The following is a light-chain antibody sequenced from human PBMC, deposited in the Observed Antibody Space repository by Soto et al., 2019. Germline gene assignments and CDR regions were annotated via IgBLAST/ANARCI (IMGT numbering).Light chain of an antibody. CDR2: TAS. J-gene: IGKJ4*01. CDR1: QGISNY. CDR3: QQLNSYPLT. Sequence: DIQLTQSPSFLSASVGDRVTITCRASQGISNYLAWYQRKPGKAPKLLIYTASTLQSGVPSRFSGRGSGTEFTLTISSLQPQDFPTYHCQQLNSYPLTCGGGTKVEIK. V-gene: IGKV1-9*01.